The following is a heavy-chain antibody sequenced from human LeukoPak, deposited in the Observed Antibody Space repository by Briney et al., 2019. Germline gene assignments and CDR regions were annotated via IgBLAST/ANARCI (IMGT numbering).Heavy chain of an antibody. V-gene: IGHV3-23*01. CDR3: AKDERQWLVRGAFDI. CDR1: GFTFSSYA. CDR2: ISGSGVSGGNT. J-gene: IGHJ3*02. Sequence: GGSLRLSCAASGFTFSSYAMSWVRQAPGKGLEWVSNISGSGVSGGNTYYADSVKGRFTISRDNSKNTLYLQMNSLRAEDTAVYYCAKDERQWLVRGAFDIWGQGTMVTVSS. D-gene: IGHD6-19*01.